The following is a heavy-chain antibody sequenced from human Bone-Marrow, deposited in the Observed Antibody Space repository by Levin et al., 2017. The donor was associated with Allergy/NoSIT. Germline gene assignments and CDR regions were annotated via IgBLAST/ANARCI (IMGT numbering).Heavy chain of an antibody. Sequence: ASVKVSCKASGYTFTGYYMHWVRQAPGQGLEWMGWINPGSGGTNYAQKFQGRVTMTRDTPISTAYMELTRLKSDDTAVYYCACAPGTVGVTVYWGQGALVTVSS. CDR2: INPGSGGT. CDR3: ACAPGTVGVTVY. V-gene: IGHV1-2*02. D-gene: IGHD1-26*01. CDR1: GYTFTGYY. J-gene: IGHJ4*02.